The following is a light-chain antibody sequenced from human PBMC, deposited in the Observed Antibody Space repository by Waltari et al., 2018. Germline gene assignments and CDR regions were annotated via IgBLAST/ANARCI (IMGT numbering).Light chain of an antibody. Sequence: QSALTQPASVSGSPGPSIPLSCSGTDSDVGAYAFASWYQQHPGKAPHLIMYEVSNRPSGISNRFSASKSGNTASLTISGLQAEDEADYYCSSYTTSSAPGVFGTGTRVTVL. CDR2: EVS. J-gene: IGLJ1*01. V-gene: IGLV2-14*01. CDR3: SSYTTSSAPGV. CDR1: DSDVGAYAF.